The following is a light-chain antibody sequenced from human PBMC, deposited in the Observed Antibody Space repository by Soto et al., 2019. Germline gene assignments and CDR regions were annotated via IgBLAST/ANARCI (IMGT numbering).Light chain of an antibody. V-gene: IGKV1-5*03. J-gene: IGKJ2*01. Sequence: DIQMTQSPSTLSASVGDRVIITCRASQSISSWLAWYQQKPGKAPKLLIYKASSLESGVPSRFSGSGSGTEFTLTISSLQPDDFATYYCQQYNSYSQNTFGQGTKLEIK. CDR1: QSISSW. CDR2: KAS. CDR3: QQYNSYSQNT.